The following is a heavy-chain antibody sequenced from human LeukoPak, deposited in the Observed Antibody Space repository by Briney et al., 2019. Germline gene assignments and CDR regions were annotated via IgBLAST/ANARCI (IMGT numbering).Heavy chain of an antibody. CDR3: ARVSGVRQLIDY. CDR1: GGSFSGYY. J-gene: IGHJ4*02. D-gene: IGHD6-13*01. V-gene: IGHV4-34*01. Sequence: SETLSLTCAVYGGSFSGYYWSWIRQPPGKGLEWIGEINHSGSTNYNPSLKSRVTISVHTSKNQFSLKLSSLTAGDTAVYYCARVSGVRQLIDYWGQGTLVTVSS. CDR2: INHSGST.